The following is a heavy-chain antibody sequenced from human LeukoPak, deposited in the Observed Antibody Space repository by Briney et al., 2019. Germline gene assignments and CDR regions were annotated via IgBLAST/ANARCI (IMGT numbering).Heavy chain of an antibody. V-gene: IGHV1-2*02. D-gene: IGHD3-3*01. J-gene: IGHJ4*02. CDR3: ARDGTFGVISMPSDY. CDR1: GYTFTGYY. CDR2: INPNSGDT. Sequence: AASVKVSCKASGYTFTGYYIHWLRQAPGQGLEWMGWINPNSGDTNYAQEFQGRVTMTRDTSISTAYKELTWLRSDDTAVYYCARDGTFGVISMPSDYWGQGTLVTVSS.